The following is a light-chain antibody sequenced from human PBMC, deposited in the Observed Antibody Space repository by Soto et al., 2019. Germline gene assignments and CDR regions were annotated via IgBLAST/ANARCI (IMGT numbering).Light chain of an antibody. J-gene: IGLJ1*01. Sequence: QSVLTQPPSVSGAPGQRVTISCTGSSSNIGAGYDVHWYQQLPGTAPKLLIYANNNRPSGVPDRFSDSKSGTSASLAITGLQAEDEADYYCQSYDSSLSGDVFGAGTKLTVL. CDR2: ANN. V-gene: IGLV1-40*01. CDR3: QSYDSSLSGDV. CDR1: SSNIGAGYD.